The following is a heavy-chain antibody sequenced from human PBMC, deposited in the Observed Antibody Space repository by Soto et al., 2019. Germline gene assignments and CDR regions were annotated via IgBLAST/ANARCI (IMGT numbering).Heavy chain of an antibody. Sequence: GSLRLSCAASGFTFSTYWMSWVRQAPGKGLEWVANIKQDGSGKYYVDSVKGRFTISRDNTKKSLYLQMNSLRAEDTAVYYCASRYLEYCSSASCSAPYDFWGQGTLVTVSS. CDR1: GFTFSTYW. J-gene: IGHJ4*02. CDR3: ASRYLEYCSSASCSAPYDF. CDR2: IKQDGSGK. D-gene: IGHD2-2*01. V-gene: IGHV3-7*05.